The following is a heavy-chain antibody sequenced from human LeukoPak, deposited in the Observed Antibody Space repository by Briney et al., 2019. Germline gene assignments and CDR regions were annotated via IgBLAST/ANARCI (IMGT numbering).Heavy chain of an antibody. CDR2: IYSGGST. V-gene: IGHV3-53*05. D-gene: IGHD6-13*01. J-gene: IGHJ4*02. CDR3: ARSAALGRVLDY. Sequence: PGGSLRLSCAASGFTVSSNYMSWVRQAPGKGLEWVSVIYSGGSTYYADSVKGRFTISRDNAKNSLYLQMNSLRAEDTALYYCARSAALGRVLDYWGQGTLVTVSS. CDR1: GFTVSSNY.